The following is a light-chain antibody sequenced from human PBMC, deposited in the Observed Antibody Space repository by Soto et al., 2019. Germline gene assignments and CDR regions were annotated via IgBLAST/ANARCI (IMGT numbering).Light chain of an antibody. V-gene: IGKV1-5*03. Sequence: DIQMTQSPSTVSASVGDRVTITCRASQSLSGWLAWYQQKPGQAPKLLIYKASSLESGVPSRFSGSGTGTEFTLTITSLQPDDFATYYCQQYNSYRTFGQGTKVDIK. J-gene: IGKJ1*01. CDR1: QSLSGW. CDR2: KAS. CDR3: QQYNSYRT.